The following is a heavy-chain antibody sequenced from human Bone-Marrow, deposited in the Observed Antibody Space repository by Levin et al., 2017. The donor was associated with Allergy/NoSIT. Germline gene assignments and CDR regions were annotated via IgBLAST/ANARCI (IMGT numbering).Heavy chain of an antibody. Sequence: KPSETLSLTCAVSGDSISSGDYSWSWIRQLPGKGLEWIGYILHSGGTYYNPSLNSRVTMSVDKSRNQFSLNLKSVTAADTAVYYCARQLPPYYTNSRSWYFDLWGRGTLVTVSS. V-gene: IGHV4-30-2*01. CDR1: GDSISSGDYS. CDR3: ARQLPPYYTNSRSWYFDL. CDR2: ILHSGGT. J-gene: IGHJ2*01. D-gene: IGHD2-8*01.